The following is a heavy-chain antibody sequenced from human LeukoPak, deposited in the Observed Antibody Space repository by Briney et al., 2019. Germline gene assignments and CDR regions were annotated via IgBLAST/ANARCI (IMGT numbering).Heavy chain of an antibody. CDR2: IWYDGSNK. V-gene: IGHV3-33*01. D-gene: IGHD3-10*01. CDR1: GFTFSSYG. CDR3: ARVYGSGSPFDY. Sequence: GGSLRLSCAASGFTFSSYGMHWVRQAPGKGLEWVAVIWYDGSNKYYADSVKGRFTISRDNSKNTLYPQMNSLRAEDTAVYYCARVYGSGSPFDYWGQGTLVTVSS. J-gene: IGHJ4*02.